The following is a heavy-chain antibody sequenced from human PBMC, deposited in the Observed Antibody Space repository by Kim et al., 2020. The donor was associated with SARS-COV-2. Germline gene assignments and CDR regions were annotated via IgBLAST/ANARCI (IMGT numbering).Heavy chain of an antibody. D-gene: IGHD5-12*01. J-gene: IGHJ5*02. Sequence: VKGRFTISRDNSKNTLYLQMNSLRAEDTAVYYCARDPSTGSGYDLGWFDPWGQGTLVTVSS. V-gene: IGHV3-30*01. CDR3: ARDPSTGSGYDLGWFDP.